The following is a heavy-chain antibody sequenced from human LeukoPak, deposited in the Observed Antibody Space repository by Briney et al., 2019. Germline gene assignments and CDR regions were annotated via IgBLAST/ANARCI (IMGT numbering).Heavy chain of an antibody. J-gene: IGHJ4*02. CDR3: VRDVGAVRGEVYFDY. Sequence: PAGSMTLSCAASTFTFTNHAMHWVRLPPENGLEWDSSTTGSGPYMLYADSVKHRFTISRDNTKNLLYLEMNSLRAEDTAMYFCVRDVGAVRGEVYFDYWGQGTLVTVSS. CDR1: TFTFTNHA. V-gene: IGHV3-21*06. CDR2: TTGSGPYM. D-gene: IGHD3-10*01.